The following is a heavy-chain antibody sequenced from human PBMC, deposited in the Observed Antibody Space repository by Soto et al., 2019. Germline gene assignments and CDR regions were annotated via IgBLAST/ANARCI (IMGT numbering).Heavy chain of an antibody. V-gene: IGHV4-59*06. Sequence: SETLSLTCTVSGGSISSYYWSWIRQPPGKGLEWIGYIYYTGSTSYNPSLMSRVAISLDTSKDQFSLKLSSVTAADTAVYYCASQSPEWGSFPLFDFWGQGALVTVSS. CDR2: IYYTGST. D-gene: IGHD1-26*01. J-gene: IGHJ4*02. CDR1: GGSISSYY. CDR3: ASQSPEWGSFPLFDF.